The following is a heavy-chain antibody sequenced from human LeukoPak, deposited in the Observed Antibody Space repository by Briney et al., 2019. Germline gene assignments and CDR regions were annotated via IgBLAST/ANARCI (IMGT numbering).Heavy chain of an antibody. J-gene: IGHJ3*02. CDR3: ARIGHDSSGYYLSPAFDI. D-gene: IGHD3-22*01. Sequence: SQTLSLTCTVSGGSISSGGYYWSWIRQHPGKGLEWIGYIYYSGSTYYNPSLKSRVTISVDTSKNQFSLKLSSVTAADTAVYYCARIGHDSSGYYLSPAFDIWGQGTMVTVSS. CDR1: GGSISSGGYY. CDR2: IYYSGST. V-gene: IGHV4-31*03.